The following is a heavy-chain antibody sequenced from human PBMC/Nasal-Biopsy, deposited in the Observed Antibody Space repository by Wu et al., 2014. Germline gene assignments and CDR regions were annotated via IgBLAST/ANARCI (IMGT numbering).Heavy chain of an antibody. CDR3: ARGPGYSGAWYFDF. CDR2: FQTSGST. Sequence: TLSLTCNVSGDSIRGFYWNWVRQPPGKGLEWIGRFQTSGSTNYNPSLKSRVTMSIDTSKNQFSMNLSSVTAADTAVYYCARGPGYSGAWYFDFWGQGNLVTVSS. CDR1: GDSIRGFY. V-gene: IGHV4-4*07. J-gene: IGHJ4*02. D-gene: IGHD6-19*01.